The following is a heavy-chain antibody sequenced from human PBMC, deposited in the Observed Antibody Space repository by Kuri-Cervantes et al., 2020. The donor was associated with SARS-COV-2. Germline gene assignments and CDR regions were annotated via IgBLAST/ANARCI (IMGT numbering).Heavy chain of an antibody. CDR1: GGSFSGYY. CDR2: ISSSSSTI. CDR3: ARGYCSGGSCLVDY. V-gene: IGHV3-11*04. J-gene: IGHJ4*02. Sequence: GDPLSLTCAVYGGSFSGYYWSWIRQPPGKGVEWVSYISSSSSTIYYADSVKGRFTISRDNAKNSLYLQMNSLRDEDTAVYYCARGYCSGGSCLVDYWGQGSLVTVSS. D-gene: IGHD2-15*01.